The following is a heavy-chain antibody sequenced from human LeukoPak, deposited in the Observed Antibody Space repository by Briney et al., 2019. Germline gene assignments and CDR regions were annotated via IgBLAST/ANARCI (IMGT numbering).Heavy chain of an antibody. CDR2: ISSSSSYI. CDR3: ARDSVATPYLLDY. Sequence: GGSLRLSCAASGFTFSSYSMNWVRQAPGKGLEWVSSISSSSSYIYYADSVKGQFTISRDNAKNSLYLQMNSLRAEDTAVYYCARDSVATPYLLDYWGQGTLVTVSS. D-gene: IGHD5-12*01. V-gene: IGHV3-21*01. J-gene: IGHJ4*02. CDR1: GFTFSSYS.